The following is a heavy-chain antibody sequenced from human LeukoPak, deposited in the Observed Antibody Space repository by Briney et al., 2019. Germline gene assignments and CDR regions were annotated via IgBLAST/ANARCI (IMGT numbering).Heavy chain of an antibody. CDR1: GYTLINYG. CDR2: ISAYNSAYNGNT. D-gene: IGHD3-10*01. CDR3: AREYGSGSYTGIDY. Sequence: ASVKVSCTASGYTLINYGITWVRQAPGQGREGMGWISAYNSAYNGNTHYAQKLQGRVTMTTDTSTNTGYMELRSLRSDDTAVYYCAREYGSGSYTGIDYWGQGTLVTVSS. V-gene: IGHV1-18*01. J-gene: IGHJ4*02.